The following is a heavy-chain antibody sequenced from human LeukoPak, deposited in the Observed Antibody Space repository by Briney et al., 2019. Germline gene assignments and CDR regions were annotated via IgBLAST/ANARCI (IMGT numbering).Heavy chain of an antibody. CDR3: ARSEYSSSSGHFDY. CDR1: GGSISSYY. J-gene: IGHJ4*02. Sequence: SETLSLTCTVSGGSISSYYWSWIRQPPGKGLEWIGYIYFSGSTDYNPSLKSRVTISVDTSKNQFSLKLSSVTAADTAVYYCARSEYSSSSGHFDYWGQRTLVTVSS. CDR2: IYFSGST. D-gene: IGHD6-6*01. V-gene: IGHV4-59*08.